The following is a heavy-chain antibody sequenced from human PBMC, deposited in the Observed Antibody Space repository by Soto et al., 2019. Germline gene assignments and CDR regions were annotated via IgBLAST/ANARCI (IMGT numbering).Heavy chain of an antibody. D-gene: IGHD3-22*01. CDR1: GGTFSRHA. CDR2: IITIFGTA. V-gene: IGHV1-69*01. Sequence: QVQLVQSGAEVRKPGSSVKVSCKASGGTFSRHAISWVRQAPGQGLAGMGGIITIFGTANHAQKFQGRVTIIADESASTVYMELSSLRFEDTAMYYCARGWGYDSNDYYYAYWGQGTLVIVSS. CDR3: ARGWGYDSNDYYYAY. J-gene: IGHJ4*02.